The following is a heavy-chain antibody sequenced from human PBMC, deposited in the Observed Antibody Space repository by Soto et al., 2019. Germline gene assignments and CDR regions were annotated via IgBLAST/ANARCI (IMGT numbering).Heavy chain of an antibody. CDR2: IYYSGST. Sequence: QLQLQESGPGLVKPLETLFLTCTVSGGSISSSSYYWGWIRQPPGKGLEWIGSIYYSGSTYYNPSLKSRVTISVDTSKNQFSLKLSSVTAADTAVYYCARHTPAISISDHWGQGTLVTVSS. D-gene: IGHD2-15*01. CDR1: GGSISSSSYY. V-gene: IGHV4-39*01. J-gene: IGHJ4*02. CDR3: ARHTPAISISDH.